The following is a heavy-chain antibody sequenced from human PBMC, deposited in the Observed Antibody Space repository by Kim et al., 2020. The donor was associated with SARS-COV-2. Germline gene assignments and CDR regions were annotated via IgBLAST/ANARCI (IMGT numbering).Heavy chain of an antibody. V-gene: IGHV4-31*03. J-gene: IGHJ4*02. CDR1: GGSISSGGYY. CDR2: IYYSGST. CDR3: ARAGAGRITIFGVVIESFDY. D-gene: IGHD3-3*01. Sequence: SETLSLTCTVSGGSISSGGYYWSWIRQHPGKGLEWIGYIYYSGSTYYNPSLKSRVTISVDTSKNQFSMKLSSVTAADTAVYYCARAGAGRITIFGVVIESFDYSGQGTLVTVSS.